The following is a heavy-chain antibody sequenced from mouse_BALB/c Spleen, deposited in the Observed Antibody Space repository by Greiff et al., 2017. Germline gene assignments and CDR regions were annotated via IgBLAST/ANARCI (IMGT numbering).Heavy chain of an antibody. D-gene: IGHD3-1*01. CDR3: ARKGVGENYFDY. Sequence: VQLKESGGGLVKPGGSLKLSCAASGFTFSSYAMSWVPQSPEKRLEWVAEISSGGSYTYYPDTVTGRFTISRDNAKNTLYLEMSSLRSEDTAMYYCARKGVGENYFDYWGQGTTLTVSS. V-gene: IGHV5-9-4*01. J-gene: IGHJ2*01. CDR1: GFTFSSYA. CDR2: ISSGGSYT.